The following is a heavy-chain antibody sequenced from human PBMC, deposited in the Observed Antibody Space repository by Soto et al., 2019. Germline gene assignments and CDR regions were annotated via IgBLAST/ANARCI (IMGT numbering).Heavy chain of an antibody. D-gene: IGHD6-25*01. CDR1: GGSFSGYY. CDR2: INHSGST. CDR3: ASIIRGNSSASTYPSDH. J-gene: IGHJ4*02. V-gene: IGHV4-34*01. Sequence: EALSLTCAVYGGSFSGYYWSWIRQPPGKGLEWIGEINHSGSTNYNPSLKSRVTISVDTSTNQFSLKLSSVTAADTAVYYCASIIRGNSSASTYPSDHWGQGTLVTSPQ.